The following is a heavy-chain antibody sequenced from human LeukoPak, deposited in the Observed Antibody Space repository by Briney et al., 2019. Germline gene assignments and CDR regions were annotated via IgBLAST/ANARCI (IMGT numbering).Heavy chain of an antibody. Sequence: SVKDSCKASGGTFSSYALSWVRQAPGQGLEWMGGITPIFGTANYAQKFQGRVTITADESTSTVYMELSGLRSEDTAVYYCARSFDILTEYYFDYWGQGTLVTVSS. D-gene: IGHD3-9*01. J-gene: IGHJ4*02. V-gene: IGHV1-69*13. CDR2: ITPIFGTA. CDR3: ARSFDILTEYYFDY. CDR1: GGTFSSYA.